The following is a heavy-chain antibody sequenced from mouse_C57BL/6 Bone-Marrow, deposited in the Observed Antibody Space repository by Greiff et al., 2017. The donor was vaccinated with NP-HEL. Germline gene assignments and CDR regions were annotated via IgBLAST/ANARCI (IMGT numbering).Heavy chain of an antibody. J-gene: IGHJ1*03. V-gene: IGHV1-50*01. CDR2: IDPSDSYT. Sequence: QVQLQQPGAELVKPGASVKLSCKASGYTFTSYWMQWVKQRPGQGLEWIGEIDPSDSYTNYNQKFKGKATLTVDTSSSTAYMQLRSLTSEDSAVYYCAREGYYGSSPYWYFDVWGTGTTVTVSS. CDR3: AREGYYGSSPYWYFDV. D-gene: IGHD1-1*01. CDR1: GYTFTSYW.